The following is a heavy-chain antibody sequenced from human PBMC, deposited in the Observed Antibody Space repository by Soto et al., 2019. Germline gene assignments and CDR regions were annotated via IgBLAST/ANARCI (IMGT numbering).Heavy chain of an antibody. CDR1: GGTFSRDA. CDR2: IIPIFGTA. Sequence: SVKVSCKASGGTFSRDAISWARQATGQGLEWMGGIIPIFGTASYAQKFQGRVTITADESTSTAYMELSSLRSEDTAVYYCATSPPSYCGGDCPFGFDPWGQGTLVTVSS. CDR3: ATSPPSYCGGDCPFGFDP. J-gene: IGHJ5*02. D-gene: IGHD2-21*02. V-gene: IGHV1-69*13.